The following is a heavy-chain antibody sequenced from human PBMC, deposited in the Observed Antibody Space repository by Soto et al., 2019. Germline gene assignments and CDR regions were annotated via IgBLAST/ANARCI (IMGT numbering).Heavy chain of an antibody. V-gene: IGHV5-51*01. CDR1: GYSFTSYW. D-gene: IGHD2-15*01. CDR3: ASRHCSGGSCYNPGFDS. J-gene: IGHJ4*02. CDR2: IYPGDSDT. Sequence: GESLKISCKGSGYSFTSYWIGWVRQMPGKGLEWMGIIYPGDSDTRYSPSFQGQVTISADKSISTAYLQWSSLKASDTAVYYCASRHCSGGSCYNPGFDSWGQGALVTVSS.